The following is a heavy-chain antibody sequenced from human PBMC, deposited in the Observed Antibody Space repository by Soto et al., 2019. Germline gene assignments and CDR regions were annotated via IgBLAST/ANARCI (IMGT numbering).Heavy chain of an antibody. CDR3: AKGFRAPDDYPSGYFDY. D-gene: IGHD5-12*01. CDR2: ISGSGGST. J-gene: IGHJ4*02. V-gene: IGHV3-23*01. Sequence: PGGSLRLSCAASGFTFSSYAMSWVRQAPGKGLEWVSAISGSGGSTYYADSVKGRFTIPRDNSKNTLYLQMNSLRAEDTAVYYCAKGFRAPDDYPSGYFDYWGQGTLVTVSS. CDR1: GFTFSSYA.